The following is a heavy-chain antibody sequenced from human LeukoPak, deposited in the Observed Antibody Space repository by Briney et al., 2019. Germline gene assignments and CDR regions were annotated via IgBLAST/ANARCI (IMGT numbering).Heavy chain of an antibody. CDR1: GFTFRIFG. D-gene: IGHD3-3*01. CDR2: FEARSGIT. Sequence: GGSLRLSCAASGFTFRIFGLNWVRKAQGRGREGFQYFEARSGITYYADSVQGRFTISRDDARESVFLQMDGLRVDDTAVYYCARTYDFGRGPPGDAFDNWGPGTWVIVSS. CDR3: ARTYDFGRGPPGDAFDN. J-gene: IGHJ3*02. V-gene: IGHV3-48*04.